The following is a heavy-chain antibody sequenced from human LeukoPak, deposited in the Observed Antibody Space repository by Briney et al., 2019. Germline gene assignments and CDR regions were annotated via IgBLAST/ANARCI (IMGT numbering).Heavy chain of an antibody. J-gene: IGHJ4*02. CDR1: GGSISSGDYY. Sequence: PSETLSLTCTVSGGSISSGDYYWSWIRQPPGKGLEWIGYIYYSGSTYYNPSLKSRVTISVDTSKNQFSLKLSSVTAADTAVYYCARTAARITIFGVGVYYFDYWGQGTLVTVSS. D-gene: IGHD3-3*01. V-gene: IGHV4-30-4*01. CDR2: IYYSGST. CDR3: ARTAARITIFGVGVYYFDY.